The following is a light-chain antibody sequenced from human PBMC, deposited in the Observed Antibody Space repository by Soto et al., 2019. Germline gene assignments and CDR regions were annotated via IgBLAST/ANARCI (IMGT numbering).Light chain of an antibody. CDR3: QQYGSSPPWT. Sequence: EIVLTQSPGTLSLSPGERATLSCRASQSVSSSFLAWYQQKPGQAPRLLIYGASSRATGIPDRFSGSGSGADFTLTISRLEPEDFAVEYCQQYGSSPPWTFGQGTKVEIK. J-gene: IGKJ1*01. CDR1: QSVSSSF. V-gene: IGKV3-20*01. CDR2: GAS.